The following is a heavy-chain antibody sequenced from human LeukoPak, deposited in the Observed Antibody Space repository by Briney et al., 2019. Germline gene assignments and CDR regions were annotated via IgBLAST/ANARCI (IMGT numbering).Heavy chain of an antibody. J-gene: IGHJ4*02. CDR1: GYTFTSYG. V-gene: IGHV1-18*01. CDR2: ISAYNGNT. CDR3: ARDLPHNYYSSTSCQLLDY. Sequence: SVKVSCKASGYTFTSYGISWVRQAPGQGLEWMGWISAYNGNTNYAQKLQGRVTMTTDTSTSTAYMELRSLRSDDTAVYYCARDLPHNYYSSTSCQLLDYWGQGTLVTVSS. D-gene: IGHD2-2*01.